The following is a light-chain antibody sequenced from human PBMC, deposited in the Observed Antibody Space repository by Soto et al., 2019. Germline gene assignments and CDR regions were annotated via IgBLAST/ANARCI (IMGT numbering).Light chain of an antibody. CDR1: QTISMW. CDR3: QHYNSYSEA. V-gene: IGKV1-5*03. J-gene: IGKJ1*01. Sequence: DIQMTQSPSTLSGSVGVQVTIPCRASQTISMWLSWYQQKPGKAPNLLIYKASTLKSGVPSRFSGSGSGTEFTLTISSLQPDDFETYYCQHYNSYSEAFGQGTKVDIK. CDR2: KAS.